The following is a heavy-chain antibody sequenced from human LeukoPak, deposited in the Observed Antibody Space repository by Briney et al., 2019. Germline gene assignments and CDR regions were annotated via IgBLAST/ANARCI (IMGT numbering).Heavy chain of an antibody. V-gene: IGHV4-34*01. CDR2: INHSGST. Sequence: SETLSLTCAVYGGSFSGYYWSWIRQPPGKGLEWIGEINHSGSTNYNPSLKSRVTISVDTSKNQFSLKLSSVTAADTAVYYCARETSQKGAHSMDVWGKRAPVTISS. D-gene: IGHD3-16*01. J-gene: IGHJ6*03. CDR1: GGSFSGYY. CDR3: ARETSQKGAHSMDV.